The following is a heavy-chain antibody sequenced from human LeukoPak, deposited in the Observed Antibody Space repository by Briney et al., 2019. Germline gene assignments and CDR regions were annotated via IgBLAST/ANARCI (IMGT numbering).Heavy chain of an antibody. J-gene: IGHJ3*02. CDR3: ASERYLGAFDI. CDR2: IYHSGST. D-gene: IGHD1-1*01. V-gene: IGHV4-4*02. Sequence: SGTLSLTCAVSGGSISSSNWWSWVRPPPGKGLEWIGEIYHSGSTNYNPSLKSRVTISVDKSKNQVSLKLSSVTAADTAVYYCASERYLGAFDIWGQGKMVTVSS. CDR1: GGSISSSNW.